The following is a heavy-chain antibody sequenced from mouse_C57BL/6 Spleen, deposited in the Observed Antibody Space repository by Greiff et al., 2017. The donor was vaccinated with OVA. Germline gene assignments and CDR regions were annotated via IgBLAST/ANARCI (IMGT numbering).Heavy chain of an antibody. D-gene: IGHD2-4*01. CDR3: ARSGDYDGGAYFDY. Sequence: QVQLQQSGAELVRPGTSVKVSCKASGYAFTNYLIEWVKQRPGQGLEWIGVINPGSGGTNYNEKFKGKATLTADKSSSTAYMQLSSLTSEDSAVYFCARSGDYDGGAYFDYWGQGTTLTVSS. V-gene: IGHV1-54*01. J-gene: IGHJ2*01. CDR2: INPGSGGT. CDR1: GYAFTNYL.